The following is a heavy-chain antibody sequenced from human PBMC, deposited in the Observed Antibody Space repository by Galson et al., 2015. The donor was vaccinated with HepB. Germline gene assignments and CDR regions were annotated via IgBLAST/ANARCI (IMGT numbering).Heavy chain of an antibody. V-gene: IGHV3-66*01. CDR1: GFTVSSNY. Sequence: SLRLSCAASGFTVSSNYMSWVRQAPGKGLEWVSVIYSGGSTYYADSVKGRFTISRDNSKNTLYLQMNSLRAEDTAVYYCARVVRGLYGAFDIWGQGTMVTVSS. CDR2: IYSGGST. J-gene: IGHJ3*02. CDR3: ARVVRGLYGAFDI. D-gene: IGHD3-10*01.